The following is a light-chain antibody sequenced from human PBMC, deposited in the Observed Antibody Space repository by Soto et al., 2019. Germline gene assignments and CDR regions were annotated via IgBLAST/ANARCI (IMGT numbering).Light chain of an antibody. J-gene: IGLJ2*01. Sequence: QSALTQPASVSGSPGQSITISCTGTSSDVGNYNLVSWYQQHPGKAPKLIIYEGSKRPSGVSNRFSGSKFGNTASLTISGLQTEDEADYYCCSYADLILFGGGTKLTVL. CDR3: CSYADLIL. V-gene: IGLV2-23*01. CDR1: SSDVGNYNL. CDR2: EGS.